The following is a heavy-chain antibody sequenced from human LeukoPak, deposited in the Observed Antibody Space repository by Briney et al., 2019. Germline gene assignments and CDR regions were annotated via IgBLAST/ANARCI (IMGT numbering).Heavy chain of an antibody. V-gene: IGHV1-2*02. J-gene: IGHJ4*02. Sequence: ASVKVSCKASGYTCTGYDMHWVRQAPGQGLEWMGWINPNSGGTSYAQRFQGRVTMTRDTSSSTAYMEVNSLRSDDTAVYYCVVAGTTFHYLDYWGQGSLVTVSS. CDR1: GYTCTGYD. CDR2: INPNSGGT. D-gene: IGHD6-19*01. CDR3: VVAGTTFHYLDY.